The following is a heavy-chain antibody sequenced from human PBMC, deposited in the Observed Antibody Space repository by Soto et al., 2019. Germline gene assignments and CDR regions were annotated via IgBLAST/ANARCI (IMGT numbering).Heavy chain of an antibody. J-gene: IGHJ5*02. Sequence: GASVKVSCKASGGTFSSYAISWVRQAPGQGLEWMGWISAYNGNTNYAQKLQGRVTMTTDTSTSTAYMELRSLRSDDTAVYYCARLGPRRNWFDPWGQGTLVTVSS. D-gene: IGHD7-27*01. V-gene: IGHV1-18*01. CDR3: ARLGPRRNWFDP. CDR2: ISAYNGNT. CDR1: GGTFSSYA.